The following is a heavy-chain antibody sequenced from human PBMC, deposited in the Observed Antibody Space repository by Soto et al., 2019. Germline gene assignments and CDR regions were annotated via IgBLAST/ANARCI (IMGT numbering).Heavy chain of an antibody. V-gene: IGHV1-2*06. J-gene: IGHJ4*02. CDR3: ARLDSRTSARYYFDY. D-gene: IGHD6-6*01. Sequence: ASVKVSCKASGYSFTDYHIHWVRQAPGQGLEWLGRINPNSSDTRYNSDTRYAQKFQGRVTMTRDTSISTAYMELSRLRSDDTAVYYCARLDSRTSARYYFDYWGQGTLVTVSS. CDR2: INPNSSDTRY. CDR1: GYSFTDYH.